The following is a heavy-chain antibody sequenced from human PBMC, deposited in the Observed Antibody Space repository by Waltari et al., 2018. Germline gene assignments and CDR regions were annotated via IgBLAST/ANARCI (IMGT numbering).Heavy chain of an antibody. CDR1: GFTFSRHW. Sequence: EVQLVESGGGLVQPGGSLRLSCVASGFTFSRHWMSWLRKAPGKGLEWVANINEDESEKFYADSVKGRFTISRDNAKNSLYLQMNSLRVEDTAYYYCARDMGIYTNYAAYWGQGSLVTVSS. D-gene: IGHD4-4*01. CDR2: INEDESEK. CDR3: ARDMGIYTNYAAY. J-gene: IGHJ4*02. V-gene: IGHV3-7*01.